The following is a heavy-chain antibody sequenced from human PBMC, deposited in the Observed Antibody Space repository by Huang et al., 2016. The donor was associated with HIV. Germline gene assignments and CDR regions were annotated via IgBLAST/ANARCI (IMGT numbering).Heavy chain of an antibody. J-gene: IGHJ5*02. V-gene: IGHV4-59*01. CDR3: ASASIAARRWFDP. CDR2: IYYSGST. D-gene: IGHD6-6*01. CDR1: GGSMSSYY. Sequence: QVQLQESGPGLVKPSETLSLTCTVSGGSMSSYYWSWIRQPPGKGLEWIGYIYYSGSTTYTPPLKSRVTISEDTSKNQFSLRLSSVTAADTAVYYCASASIAARRWFDPWGQGSLVTVSS.